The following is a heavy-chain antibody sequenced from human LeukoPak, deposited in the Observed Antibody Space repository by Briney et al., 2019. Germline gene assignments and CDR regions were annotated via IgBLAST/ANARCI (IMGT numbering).Heavy chain of an antibody. D-gene: IGHD6-6*01. CDR3: AQTADSSSYYYYGMDV. Sequence: ASVKVSCKASGGTFSSYAISWVRQAPGQGLEWMGGIIPIFGTANYAQKFQGRVTITADESTSTAYMELSSLRSEDTAVYYCAQTADSSSYYYYGMDVWGQGTTVTVSS. CDR2: IIPIFGTA. J-gene: IGHJ6*02. V-gene: IGHV1-69*13. CDR1: GGTFSSYA.